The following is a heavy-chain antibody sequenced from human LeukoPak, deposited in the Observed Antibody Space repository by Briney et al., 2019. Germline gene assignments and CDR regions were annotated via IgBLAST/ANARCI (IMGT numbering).Heavy chain of an antibody. D-gene: IGHD5-18*01. CDR1: GGSISSSSYY. Sequence: SETLSLTCTVSGGSISSSSYYWGWIRQPPGKGLEWIGSIYYSGSTYYNPSLKSRVTISVDTSKNQFSLKLSSVTAADTAVYYCASPAPIQLWLHGMDVWGQGTTVTVSS. CDR2: IYYSGST. CDR3: ASPAPIQLWLHGMDV. J-gene: IGHJ6*02. V-gene: IGHV4-39*01.